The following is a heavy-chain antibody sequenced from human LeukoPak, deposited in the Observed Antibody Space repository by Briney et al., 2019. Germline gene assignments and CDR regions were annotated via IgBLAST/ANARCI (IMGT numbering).Heavy chain of an antibody. CDR1: GGSFSGYY. V-gene: IGHV4-34*01. D-gene: IGHD3-22*01. Sequence: PSETLSLTCAVYGGSFSGYYWSWIRQPPGKGLEWIGEINHSGSTSYNPSLKSRVTISVDTSKNQFSLKLSSVTAADTAVYYCAREWGKNRYYDSSGYYYRRRLDAFDIWGQGTMVTVSS. J-gene: IGHJ3*02. CDR3: AREWGKNRYYDSSGYYYRRRLDAFDI. CDR2: INHSGST.